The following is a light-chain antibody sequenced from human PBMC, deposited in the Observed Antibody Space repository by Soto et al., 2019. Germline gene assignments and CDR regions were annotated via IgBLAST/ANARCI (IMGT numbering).Light chain of an antibody. CDR1: QSVGTK. V-gene: IGKV3D-15*01. J-gene: IGKJ5*01. Sequence: ETVMTQSPATLSVSPGERATLSCRASQSVGTKLAWYQQKPGQAPRLLIYGASTRATGIPARFSGSGSGTEFTLTVSSLQSEDFAVYYCQQYDDWPPITFGQGTRLEIK. CDR2: GAS. CDR3: QQYDDWPPIT.